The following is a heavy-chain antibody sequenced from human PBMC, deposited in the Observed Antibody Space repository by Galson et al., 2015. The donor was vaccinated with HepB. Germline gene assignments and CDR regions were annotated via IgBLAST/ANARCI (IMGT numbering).Heavy chain of an antibody. D-gene: IGHD3-10*01. V-gene: IGHV1-69*06. CDR3: ASYVGSGSPDCFHF. Sequence: SVKVSCKASGGTFSSHAISWVRQAPGQGLEWMGGIIPIFGTANYAQKFQGRVTITEDKFTSTAYMEVTSLTYEDTAIYYCASYVGSGSPDCFHFWVQGTMVTVSS. CDR1: GGTFSSHA. J-gene: IGHJ3*01. CDR2: IIPIFGTA.